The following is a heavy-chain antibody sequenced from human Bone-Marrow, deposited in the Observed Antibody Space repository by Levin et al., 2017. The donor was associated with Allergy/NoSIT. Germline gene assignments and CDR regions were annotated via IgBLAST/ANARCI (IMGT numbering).Heavy chain of an antibody. CDR1: GFTFSSYS. D-gene: IGHD6-19*01. CDR2: ISSSSSTI. V-gene: IGHV3-48*01. J-gene: IGHJ4*02. Sequence: GGSLRLSCAASGFTFSSYSMNWVRQAPGKGLEWVSYISSSSSTIYYADSVKGRFTISRDNAKNSLYLQMNSLRAEDTAVYYCARDDVGSGGAFDYWGQGTLVTVSS. CDR3: ARDDVGSGGAFDY.